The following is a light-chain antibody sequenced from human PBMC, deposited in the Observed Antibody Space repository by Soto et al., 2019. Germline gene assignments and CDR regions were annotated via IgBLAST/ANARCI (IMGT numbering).Light chain of an antibody. CDR3: CSYTSSTTLV. CDR1: SSDIGDNKY. V-gene: IGLV2-14*01. CDR2: EVS. Sequence: QSVLTQPASVSGSPGQSITISCTGTSSDIGDNKYVSWYQQHPGKAPKLMIYEVSHRPSGVSDRFSGSKSGNTASLTISGLQAEDEADYHCCSYTSSTTLVFGGGTKLTVL. J-gene: IGLJ2*01.